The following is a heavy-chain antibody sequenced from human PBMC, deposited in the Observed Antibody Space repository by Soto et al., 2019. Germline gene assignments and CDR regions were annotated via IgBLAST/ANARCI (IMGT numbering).Heavy chain of an antibody. D-gene: IGHD6-6*01. Sequence: VASVKVSCKASGGTFSSYAISWVRQAPGQGLEWMGGIIPIFGTANYAQKFQGRVTITADESTSTAYMELSSLGSEDTAVYYCANEGIAAQGALDYWGQGTLVTVSS. CDR2: IIPIFGTA. CDR1: GGTFSSYA. J-gene: IGHJ4*02. CDR3: ANEGIAAQGALDY. V-gene: IGHV1-69*13.